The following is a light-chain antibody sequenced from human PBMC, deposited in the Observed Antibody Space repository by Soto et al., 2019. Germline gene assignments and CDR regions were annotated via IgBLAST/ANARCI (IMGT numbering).Light chain of an antibody. CDR2: EVS. V-gene: IGLV2-14*01. Sequence: QCALTQPASVSGSPGQSITISCTGTSSDVGGYDAVAWYQQYPGKAPKLMIYEVSNRLSGISDRFSGSKSGNTASLTISGLQAADEADYYCSSYRRGSAPYAFGTGTKVTVL. CDR1: SSDVGGYDA. J-gene: IGLJ1*01. CDR3: SSYRRGSAPYA.